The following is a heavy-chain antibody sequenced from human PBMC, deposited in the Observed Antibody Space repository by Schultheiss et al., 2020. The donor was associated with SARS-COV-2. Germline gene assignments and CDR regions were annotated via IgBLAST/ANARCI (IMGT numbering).Heavy chain of an antibody. D-gene: IGHD1-14*01. CDR1: GFTFSSYA. Sequence: GGSLRLSCAASGFTFSSYAMSWVRQAPGKGLEWVSAISGSGGSTYYADSVKGRFTISRDNSKNTLYLQMNSLRAEDTAVYYCATSVRRTATGNLDYWGRGTQVTVSS. J-gene: IGHJ4*02. CDR2: ISGSGGST. CDR3: ATSVRRTATGNLDY. V-gene: IGHV3-23*01.